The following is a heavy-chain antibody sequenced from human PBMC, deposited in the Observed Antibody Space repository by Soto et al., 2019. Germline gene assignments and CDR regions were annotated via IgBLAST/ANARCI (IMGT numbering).Heavy chain of an antibody. CDR2: IYYSGIT. CDR3: ARYKSNYYYGMDV. V-gene: IGHV4-59*07. J-gene: IGHJ6*02. D-gene: IGHD1-20*01. CDR1: GCTISSYY. Sequence: PSDTLSLTYTVSGCTISSYYWSWIRQPPVKGLEWIGYIYYSGITNYNPSLKSRVTISVDTSKNQFSLKLSSVTAADTAVYYCARYKSNYYYGMDVWGQGTTVTVS.